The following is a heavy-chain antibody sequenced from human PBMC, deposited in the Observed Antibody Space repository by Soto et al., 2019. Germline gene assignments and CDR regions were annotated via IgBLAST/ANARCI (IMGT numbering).Heavy chain of an antibody. CDR2: ISAYNGNT. D-gene: IGHD5-18*01. CDR3: ASAKRGYSYGYVFDY. J-gene: IGHJ4*02. Sequence: ASVKVSCKASGCTFTSYGISWVPQAPVQGLEWMGWISAYNGNTNYAQKLQGRVTMTTDTSTSTAYMELRSLRSDDTAVYYCASAKRGYSYGYVFDYWGQGTLVTVSS. CDR1: GCTFTSYG. V-gene: IGHV1-18*04.